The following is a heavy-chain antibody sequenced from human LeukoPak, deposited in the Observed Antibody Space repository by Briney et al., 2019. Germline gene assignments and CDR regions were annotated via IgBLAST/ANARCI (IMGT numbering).Heavy chain of an antibody. CDR1: GFTFSSYG. CDR2: IWYDGSNK. V-gene: IGHV3-33*01. D-gene: IGHD5-18*01. Sequence: GGSLRLSCAASGFTFSSYGMRWVRQAPGKGLEWVAVIWYDGSNKYYADSVKGRFTISRDNSKNTLYLQMNSLRAEDTAVYYCARGGYSYGHRADYWGQGTLVTVSS. CDR3: ARGGYSYGHRADY. J-gene: IGHJ4*02.